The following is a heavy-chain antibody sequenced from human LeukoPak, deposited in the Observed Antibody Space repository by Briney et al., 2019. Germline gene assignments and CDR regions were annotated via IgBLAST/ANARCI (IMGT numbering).Heavy chain of an antibody. V-gene: IGHV3-30*02. CDR2: IWYDGSNK. J-gene: IGHJ4*02. CDR1: GFTFSSYG. Sequence: PGGSLRLSCAASGFTFSSYGMHWVRQAPGKGLEWVAVIWYDGSNKYYADSVKGRFTISRDNSKNTLYLQMNSLRAEDTAVYYCAKEGPLMDYDILTGSSVFDYWGQGTLVTVSS. D-gene: IGHD3-9*01. CDR3: AKEGPLMDYDILTGSSVFDY.